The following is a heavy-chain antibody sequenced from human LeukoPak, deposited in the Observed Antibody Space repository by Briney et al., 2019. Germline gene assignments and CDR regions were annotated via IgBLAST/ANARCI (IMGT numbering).Heavy chain of an antibody. CDR2: INPNSGGT. CDR1: GYTFTGYY. D-gene: IGHD3-10*01. J-gene: IGHJ4*02. CDR3: ARGPVRETMVRGVIIFDY. V-gene: IGHV1-2*02. Sequence: ASVKVSCKASGYTFTGYYMHWVRQAPGQGLEWMGWINPNSGGTNYAQKFQGRVTMTRDTSISTAYMELSRVRSDDTAVYYCARGPVRETMVRGVIIFDYWGQGTLVTVSS.